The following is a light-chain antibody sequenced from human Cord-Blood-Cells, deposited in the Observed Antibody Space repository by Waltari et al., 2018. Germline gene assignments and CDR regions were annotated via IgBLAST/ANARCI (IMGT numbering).Light chain of an antibody. J-gene: IGLJ3*02. CDR1: SSNIGSNT. CDR2: CNI. V-gene: IGLV1-44*01. CDR3: AACDDRLTGWG. Sequence: QSVLTQPPSASGTPGQRVTISCSGSSSNIGSNTVNWYQQPPGTAPQLLICCNIQRPHWFPDHVAGLKSGTSASQAIRGLQSEDDAGYYCAACDDRLTGWGFGGGTKLPVL.